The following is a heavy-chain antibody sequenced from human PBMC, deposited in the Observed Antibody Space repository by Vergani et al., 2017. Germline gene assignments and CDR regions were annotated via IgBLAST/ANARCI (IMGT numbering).Heavy chain of an antibody. Sequence: EVQLVESGGGLVKPGGSLRLSCAASGFSFSSYSMNWVRQAPGKGLEWVASISGSSSYVFYRDSVEGRFTITRDNAKKSVYLQMNSLRAEDTAMYFCARGRSXYCSSTSCYKWFDPWGQGTLVTVSS. CDR2: ISGSSSYV. CDR3: ARGRSXYCSSTSCYKWFDP. V-gene: IGHV3-21*02. D-gene: IGHD2-2*02. J-gene: IGHJ5*02. CDR1: GFSFSSYS.